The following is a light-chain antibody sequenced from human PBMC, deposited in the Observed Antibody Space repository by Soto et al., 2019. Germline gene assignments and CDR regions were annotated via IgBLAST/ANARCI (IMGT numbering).Light chain of an antibody. V-gene: IGKV1-5*03. CDR2: KAS. CDR1: QSISSW. J-gene: IGKJ4*01. Sequence: DIQMTQSPSTLSASVGDRVTITCRASQSISSWLDWYQQKPGKAPKLLIYKASSLKSGVSSRFSGNGSGTEFTLTISSLQADDLARYYCQQYSSYSLTFGGGTKVEIK. CDR3: QQYSSYSLT.